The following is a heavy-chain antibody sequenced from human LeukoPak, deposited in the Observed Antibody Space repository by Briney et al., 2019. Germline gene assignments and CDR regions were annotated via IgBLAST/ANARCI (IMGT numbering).Heavy chain of an antibody. CDR1: GGSLSGYY. D-gene: IGHD2-2*01. CDR2: VNAVGST. J-gene: IGHJ4*02. Sequence: SETLSLTCAVSGGSLSGYYWNWIRQPPGKGLEWIGYVNAVGSTKYNPSLSSRLTISVDKSKNQFSLKLNSVTAADSAVYFCSRRVPAASGGGFDYWGQGNLVAVSS. V-gene: IGHV4-4*08. CDR3: SRRVPAASGGGFDY.